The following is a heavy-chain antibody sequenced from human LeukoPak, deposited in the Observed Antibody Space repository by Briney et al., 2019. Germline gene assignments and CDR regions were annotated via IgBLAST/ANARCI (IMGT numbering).Heavy chain of an antibody. CDR1: GFTVSSNY. V-gene: IGHV3-53*01. D-gene: IGHD3-22*01. CDR3: AKWSYYDSSGPPTGLDY. CDR2: IYSGGST. J-gene: IGHJ4*02. Sequence: PGGSLRLSCAASGFTVSSNYMSWVRQAPGKGLEWVSVIYSGGSTYYADSVKGRFTISRDNSKNTLYLQMNSLRAEDTAVYYCAKWSYYDSSGPPTGLDYWGQGTPVTVPS.